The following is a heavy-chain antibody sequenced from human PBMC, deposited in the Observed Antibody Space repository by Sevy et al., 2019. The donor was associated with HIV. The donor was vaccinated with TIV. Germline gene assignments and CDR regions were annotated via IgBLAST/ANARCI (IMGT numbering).Heavy chain of an antibody. CDR3: ARERYDSNWYGLESGNDALDV. V-gene: IGHV4-59*01. CDR2: FYYSGDT. J-gene: IGHJ3*01. Sequence: SETLSLTCTVSGGSISSYYWSWIRQPPGKGLEWIGYFYYSGDTDYNSSLKNRVTISVDKSKNQLSLRLSSVTAADPAVYYCARERYDSNWYGLESGNDALDVWGQGTLVTVSS. D-gene: IGHD4-4*01. CDR1: GGSISSYY.